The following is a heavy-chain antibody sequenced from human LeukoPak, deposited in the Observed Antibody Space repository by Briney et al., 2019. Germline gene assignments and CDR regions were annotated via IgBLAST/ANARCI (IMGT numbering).Heavy chain of an antibody. J-gene: IGHJ5*02. D-gene: IGHD3-16*01. CDR1: GFTFSNYW. CDR2: IKTDGSEK. Sequence: PGGSLRLSCEGSGFTFSNYWMGWVRQAPGKGLQWVANIKTDGSEKYYVDSVKGRFTISRDNAKNSLYLQMNSLRAEDTAVYYCAREKAGGPRNNWFDPWGQGTLVTVSS. V-gene: IGHV3-7*01. CDR3: AREKAGGPRNNWFDP.